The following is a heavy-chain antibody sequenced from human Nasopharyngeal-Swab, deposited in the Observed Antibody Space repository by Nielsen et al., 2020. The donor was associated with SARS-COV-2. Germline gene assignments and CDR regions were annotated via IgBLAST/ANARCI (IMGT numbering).Heavy chain of an antibody. CDR1: GFTFSSYS. J-gene: IGHJ6*03. V-gene: IGHV3-21*01. CDR2: ISSSSSYI. CDR3: ARASLWFGEPTGMGVRYYYYMDV. D-gene: IGHD3-10*01. Sequence: GESLKISCAASGFTFSSYSMNWVRQAPGEGLEWVSSISSSSSYIYYADSVKGRFTISRDNAKNSLYLQMNSLRAEDTAVYYCARASLWFGEPTGMGVRYYYYMDVWGKGTTVTVSS.